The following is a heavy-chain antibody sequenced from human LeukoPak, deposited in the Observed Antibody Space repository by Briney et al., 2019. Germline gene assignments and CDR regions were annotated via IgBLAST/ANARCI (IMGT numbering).Heavy chain of an antibody. CDR1: GFTFSSYG. CDR2: IRYDGSNK. CDR3: AKVAYYYDSSPFDY. J-gene: IGHJ4*02. D-gene: IGHD3-22*01. Sequence: GESLRLSCAASGFTFSSYGMHWVRQAPGKGLEWVAFIRYDGSNKYYADSVKGRFTISRDNSKNTLYLQMNSLRAEDTAVYYCAKVAYYYDSSPFDYWGQGTLVTVSS. V-gene: IGHV3-30*02.